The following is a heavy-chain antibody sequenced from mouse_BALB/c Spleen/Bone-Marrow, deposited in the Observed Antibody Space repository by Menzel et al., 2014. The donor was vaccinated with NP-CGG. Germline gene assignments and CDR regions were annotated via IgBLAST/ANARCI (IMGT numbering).Heavy chain of an antibody. Sequence: EVQLVESGGGLVQPKGSLKLSCAASGFTFNTNAMNWVRQAPGKGLEWVARIRNKSNNYATYYADSVKDRFTISRHDSQSMLYLQMNNWNTEDSAMYSCVREIGYDGYYGSYTMDYWGQGPPATASP. CDR3: VREIGYDGYYGSYTMDY. CDR1: GFTFNTNA. CDR2: IRNKSNNYAT. J-gene: IGHJ4*01. D-gene: IGHD2-3*01. V-gene: IGHV10S3*01.